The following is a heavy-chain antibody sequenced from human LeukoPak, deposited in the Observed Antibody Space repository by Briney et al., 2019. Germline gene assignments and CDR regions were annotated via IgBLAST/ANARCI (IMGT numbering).Heavy chain of an antibody. CDR2: IIPIFGTA. CDR1: GGTFSSYA. Sequence: SVKVSCKASGGTFSSYAISWVRQAPGQGLEWMGGIIPIFGTANHAQKFQGRVTITADESTSTAYMELSSLRSEDTAVYYCASQGDYGFDDYWGQGTLVTVSS. CDR3: ASQGDYGFDDY. J-gene: IGHJ4*02. D-gene: IGHD3-10*01. V-gene: IGHV1-69*13.